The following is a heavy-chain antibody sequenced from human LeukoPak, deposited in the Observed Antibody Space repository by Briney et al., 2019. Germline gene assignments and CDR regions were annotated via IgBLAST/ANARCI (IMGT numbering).Heavy chain of an antibody. V-gene: IGHV1-18*01. Sequence: ASVKVSFKASGYTFTSYGISWVRQAPGQGLEWMGWISAYNGNTNYAQKLQGRVTMTTDTSTSTAYMELRSLRSDDTAVYYCARGAYCSSTSCPFDYWGQGTLVTVSS. CDR3: ARGAYCSSTSCPFDY. CDR1: GYTFTSYG. J-gene: IGHJ4*02. CDR2: ISAYNGNT. D-gene: IGHD2-2*01.